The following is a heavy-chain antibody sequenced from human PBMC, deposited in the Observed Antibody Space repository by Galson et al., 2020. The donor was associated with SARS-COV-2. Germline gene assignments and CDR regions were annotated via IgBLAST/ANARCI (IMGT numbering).Heavy chain of an antibody. CDR1: GGSISNYY. V-gene: IGHV4-59*08. CDR2: ISYSGHT. Sequence: SETLSLTCTVSGGSISNYYWSWIRQPPGKGLEWIAFISYSGHTNYSPSLNSRVIISVDTYKKQFSLKLSSVTAADTAVYFCARLAAYCIGGSCESDFGYWGQGVLVTVSS. D-gene: IGHD2-15*01. J-gene: IGHJ4*02. CDR3: ARLAAYCIGGSCESDFGY.